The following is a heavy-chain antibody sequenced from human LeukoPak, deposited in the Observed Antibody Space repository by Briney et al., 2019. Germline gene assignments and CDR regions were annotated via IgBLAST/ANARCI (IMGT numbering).Heavy chain of an antibody. CDR3: ARDLYDSSGYYSVAFDI. D-gene: IGHD3-22*01. J-gene: IGHJ3*02. CDR2: ISSSSSTT. Sequence: GGSLRLSCAASGFTFSRCSMNWVRLAPGKGLEWVSHISSSSSTTYYGDSVKGRFTISRDNAKNSLYLQMNSLRDEDTAVYYCARDLYDSSGYYSVAFDIWGQGTMVTVSS. CDR1: GFTFSRCS. V-gene: IGHV3-48*02.